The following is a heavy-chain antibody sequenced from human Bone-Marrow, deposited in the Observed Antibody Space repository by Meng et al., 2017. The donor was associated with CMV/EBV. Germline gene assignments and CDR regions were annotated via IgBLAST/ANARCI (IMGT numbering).Heavy chain of an antibody. Sequence: VQDQEAGPGLVKASEALSLTCIVSGASIKNYNWNWVRQPAGQGLEWIGLIQVIGHTVYNPSLKSRVTVSLDASKSQFSLTLNSVTAADTATYYCAGSRPGGGACDYWGQGILVTVSS. CDR3: AGSRPGGGACDY. CDR2: IQVIGHT. D-gene: IGHD3-16*01. CDR1: GASIKNYN. V-gene: IGHV4-4*07. J-gene: IGHJ4*02.